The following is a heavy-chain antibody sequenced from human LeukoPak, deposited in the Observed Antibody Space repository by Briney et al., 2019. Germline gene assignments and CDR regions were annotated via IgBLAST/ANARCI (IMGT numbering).Heavy chain of an antibody. CDR2: INPSGGST. D-gene: IGHD3-10*01. Sequence: ASVKVSCKASGYTFTSYYMHWVRQAPGQGLEWMGIINPSGGSTSYAQKFQGRVTMTRDMSTSTVYMELSSLRSEDTAVYYCAKGTSKRKLLWFGRYYFDYWGQGTLVTVSS. J-gene: IGHJ4*02. CDR1: GYTFTSYY. V-gene: IGHV1-46*01. CDR3: AKGTSKRKLLWFGRYYFDY.